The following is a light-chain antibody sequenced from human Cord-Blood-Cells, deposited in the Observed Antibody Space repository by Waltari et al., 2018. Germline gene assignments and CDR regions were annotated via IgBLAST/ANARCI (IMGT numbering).Light chain of an antibody. CDR1: QSVSSN. V-gene: IGKV3-15*01. Sequence: EILMTQSPATQSASPGDRATLSCRASQSVSSNLAWYQQKPGQAPRLLIYGASTRATGIPARFRGSGSGKEFTLTISSLQSEDFAVYYCQQYNNWPPYTFGQGTKLEIK. CDR3: QQYNNWPPYT. J-gene: IGKJ2*01. CDR2: GAS.